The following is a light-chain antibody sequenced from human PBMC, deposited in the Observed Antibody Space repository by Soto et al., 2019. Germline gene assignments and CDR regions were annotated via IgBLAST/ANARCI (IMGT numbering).Light chain of an antibody. CDR2: AAS. Sequence: DIQMTQSPSSLSASIGDRATITCRASQGINNYLAWFQQKPGRAPQSLIYAASSLQSGVPSRFSGSGSGTDVTLTINNLHPEDFATYYCQQYNSYPRTFGQGTRLEIK. J-gene: IGKJ5*01. CDR3: QQYNSYPRT. CDR1: QGINNY. V-gene: IGKV1-16*01.